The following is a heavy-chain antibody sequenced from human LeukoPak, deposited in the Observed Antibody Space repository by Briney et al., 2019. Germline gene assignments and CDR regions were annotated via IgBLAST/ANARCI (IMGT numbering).Heavy chain of an antibody. J-gene: IGHJ4*02. V-gene: IGHV3-30*18. CDR1: GFTFSSYG. CDR3: AKAAADTAMLNDY. D-gene: IGHD5-18*01. CDR2: ISYDGSNK. Sequence: GGSLRLSCAASGFTFSSYGMHWVRQAPGKGLEWVAVISYDGSNKYYADSVKGRFTISRDNSKNTLYLQMNSLRAEDTAVYYCAKAAADTAMLNDYWGKGTLVTVSS.